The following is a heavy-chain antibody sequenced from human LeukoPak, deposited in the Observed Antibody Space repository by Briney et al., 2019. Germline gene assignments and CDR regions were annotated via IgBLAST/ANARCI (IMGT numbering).Heavy chain of an antibody. CDR2: ISWNSGSI. CDR1: GFTFDDYA. J-gene: IGHJ6*02. D-gene: IGHD3-10*01. V-gene: IGHV3-9*01. CDR3: AKDVGHYYYGSGSYYNVLDYYGMDV. Sequence: PGGSLRLSCAASGFTFDDYAMHWVRQAPGKGREWVSGISWNSGSIGYADPVKGRFTISRDNAKNSLYLQMNSLRAEDTALYYCAKDVGHYYYGSGSYYNVLDYYGMDVWGQGTTVTVSS.